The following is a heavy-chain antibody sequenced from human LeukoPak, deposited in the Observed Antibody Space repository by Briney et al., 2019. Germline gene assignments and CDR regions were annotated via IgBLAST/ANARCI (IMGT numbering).Heavy chain of an antibody. CDR1: TFSVTNAW. Sequence: GGSLRLSCAASTFSVTNAWMSWVRQAPGKGLEWVGRIKSKADGGTTNYAAPVKGRFTISRDASKNALYLQMNSLKSEDTAVYYCTTDGMVLPYYGSWQPHDNWGQGTLVTVSS. CDR2: IKSKADGGTT. D-gene: IGHD3-10*01. CDR3: TTDGMVLPYYGSWQPHDN. V-gene: IGHV3-15*01. J-gene: IGHJ4*02.